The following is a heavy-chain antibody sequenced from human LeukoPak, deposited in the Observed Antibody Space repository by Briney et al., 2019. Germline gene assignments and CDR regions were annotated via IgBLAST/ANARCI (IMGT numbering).Heavy chain of an antibody. Sequence: GGSLGLSGAASGFTFSSYTMLWIGQAPGRGLEWVSSISGSNSYIFYADSVKGRFTVSRDNAKDSLYLQMNSLRAEDTAVYYCARALTTLTYEGYWGQGTLVTVSS. V-gene: IGHV3-21*01. CDR1: GFTFSSYT. D-gene: IGHD1-1*01. J-gene: IGHJ4*02. CDR3: ARALTTLTYEGY. CDR2: ISGSNSYI.